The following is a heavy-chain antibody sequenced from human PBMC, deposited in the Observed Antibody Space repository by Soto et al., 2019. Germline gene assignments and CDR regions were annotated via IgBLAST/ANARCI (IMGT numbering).Heavy chain of an antibody. Sequence: GGSLRLSCAASGFTCSSYAMSWVRQAPGKGLEWVSAISGSGGSTYYADSVKGRFTISRDNSKNTLYLQMNSLRAEDTAVYYCAKDKAGYCSSTSCPRPYYYYYMDVSGKGTTVTVSS. CDR1: GFTCSSYA. D-gene: IGHD2-2*01. CDR2: ISGSGGST. V-gene: IGHV3-23*01. CDR3: AKDKAGYCSSTSCPRPYYYYYMDV. J-gene: IGHJ6*03.